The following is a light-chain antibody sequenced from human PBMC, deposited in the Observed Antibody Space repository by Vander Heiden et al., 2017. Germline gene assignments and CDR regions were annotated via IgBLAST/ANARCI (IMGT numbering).Light chain of an antibody. Sequence: IQMTQCPSTLSASVGDRVTITCRASQSISSWLAWYQQKPGKAPKLLIYKASSLESGVPSRFSGSGSGTEFTLTIISLQPDDFATYYCQQYNSYPCTFGQGTRLEMK. V-gene: IGKV1-5*03. CDR3: QQYNSYPCT. J-gene: IGKJ2*02. CDR2: KAS. CDR1: QSISSW.